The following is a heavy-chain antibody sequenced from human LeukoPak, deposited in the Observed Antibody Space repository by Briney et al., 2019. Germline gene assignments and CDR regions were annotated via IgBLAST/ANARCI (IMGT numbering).Heavy chain of an antibody. J-gene: IGHJ6*02. CDR3: ARVGSESVYYYYGMDV. D-gene: IGHD6-19*01. CDR1: GFTFSSYS. Sequence: GGSLRLSCAASGFTFSSYSMNWVRQAPGKGLEWVSSISSSSSYIYYADSVKGRFTISRDNAKNSLYLQMNSLRAEDTAVYYCARVGSESVYYYYGMDVWGQGTTVTVSS. V-gene: IGHV3-21*04. CDR2: ISSSSSYI.